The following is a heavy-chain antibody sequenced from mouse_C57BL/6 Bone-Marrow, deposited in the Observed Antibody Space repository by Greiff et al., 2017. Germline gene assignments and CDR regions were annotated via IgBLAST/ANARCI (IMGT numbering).Heavy chain of an antibody. D-gene: IGHD1-1*01. CDR1: GYAFTNYL. V-gene: IGHV1-54*01. Sequence: VQRVQSGAELVRPGTSVKVSCKASGYAFTNYLIEWVKQRPGQGLEWIGVINPGSGGTNYNEKFKGKATLTAAKSSTTAYMQLSSLTSEDSAVYFGARRGYYGGSYGDYWGPGTTRTVSS. CDR3: ARRGYYGGSYGDY. J-gene: IGHJ2*01. CDR2: INPGSGGT.